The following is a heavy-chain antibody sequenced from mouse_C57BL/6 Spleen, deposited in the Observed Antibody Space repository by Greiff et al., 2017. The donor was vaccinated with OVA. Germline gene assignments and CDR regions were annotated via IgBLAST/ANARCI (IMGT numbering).Heavy chain of an antibody. V-gene: IGHV1-52*01. CDR1: GYTFTSYW. CDR3: ARYGLWSNYQYYFDY. Sequence: VQLQQPGAELVRPGSSVKLSCKASGYTFTSYWMHWVKQRPIQGLEWIGNIDPSDSETHYNQKFKDKATLTVDKSSSTAYMQLSSLTSEDSAVYYCARYGLWSNYQYYFDYWGQGTTLTVSS. D-gene: IGHD2-5*01. J-gene: IGHJ2*01. CDR2: IDPSDSET.